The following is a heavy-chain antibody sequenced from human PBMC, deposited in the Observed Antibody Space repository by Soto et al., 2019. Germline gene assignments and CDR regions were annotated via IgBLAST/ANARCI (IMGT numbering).Heavy chain of an antibody. D-gene: IGHD3-22*01. Sequence: GGTLKISCKGSGYSLAGHLVTLVRQKPGESPEWMGRIDPSDSQTYYSPSFRGHVTISVTKSITTVFLQWSSLRASGTAMYYCARQIYDSDTGPNFQYYFDSWGQGTPVTVSS. J-gene: IGHJ4*02. CDR2: IDPSDSQT. V-gene: IGHV5-10-1*01. CDR1: GYSLAGHL. CDR3: ARQIYDSDTGPNFQYYFDS.